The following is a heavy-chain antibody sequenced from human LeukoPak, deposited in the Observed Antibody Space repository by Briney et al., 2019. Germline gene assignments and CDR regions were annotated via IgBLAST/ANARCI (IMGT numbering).Heavy chain of an antibody. J-gene: IGHJ6*02. CDR3: ARAPLYGDYDYYGMDV. CDR2: ISGSGGST. CDR1: GFTFSSYA. Sequence: GGSLRLSCAASGFTFSSYAMSWVRQAPGKGLEWVSAISGSGGSTYYADSVKGRLTISRDNSKNTLYLQMGSLRAEDMAVYYCARAPLYGDYDYYGMDVWGQGTTVTVSS. V-gene: IGHV3-23*01. D-gene: IGHD4-17*01.